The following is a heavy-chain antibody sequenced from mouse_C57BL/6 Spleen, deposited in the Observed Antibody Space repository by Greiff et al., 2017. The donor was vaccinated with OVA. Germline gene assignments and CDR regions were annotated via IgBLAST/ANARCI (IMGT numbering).Heavy chain of an antibody. J-gene: IGHJ2*01. D-gene: IGHD4-1*02. CDR2: IDPENGDT. CDR1: GFNIKDDY. V-gene: IGHV14-4*01. Sequence: EVKLQESGAELVRPGASVKLSCTASGFNIKDDYMHWVKQRPEQGLEWIGWIDPENGDTEYASKFQGKATITADTSSNTAYLQLSSLTSEDTAVYYCTTPTGTEGFDYWGKGTTLTVSS. CDR3: TTPTGTEGFDY.